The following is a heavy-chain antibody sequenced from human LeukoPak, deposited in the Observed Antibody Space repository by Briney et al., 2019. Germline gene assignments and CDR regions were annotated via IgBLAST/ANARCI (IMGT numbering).Heavy chain of an antibody. CDR2: INHSGST. D-gene: IGHD3-10*01. CDR3: ARGGGTMVRGVLLNYYYYYMDV. CDR1: GGSFSGYY. V-gene: IGHV4-34*01. Sequence: KPSETLSLTCAVYGGSFSGYYRSWIRQPPGKGLEWIGEINHSGSTNYNPSLKSRVTISVDTSKNQFSLKLSSVTAADTAVYYCARGGGTMVRGVLLNYYYYYMDVWGKGTTVTVSS. J-gene: IGHJ6*03.